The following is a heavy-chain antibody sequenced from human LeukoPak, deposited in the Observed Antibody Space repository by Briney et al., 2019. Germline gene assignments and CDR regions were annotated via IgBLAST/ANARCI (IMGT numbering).Heavy chain of an antibody. D-gene: IGHD6-13*01. Sequence: GASVKVSCKASGYTFTSYYMHRVRQAPGQGLEWMGIINPSGGSTSYAQKFQGRVTMTRDTSTSTVYMELSSLRSEDTAVYYCARDLIAAAAGAVLYCFDYWGQGTLVTVSS. CDR2: INPSGGST. J-gene: IGHJ4*02. CDR1: GYTFTSYY. CDR3: ARDLIAAAAGAVLYCFDY. V-gene: IGHV1-46*01.